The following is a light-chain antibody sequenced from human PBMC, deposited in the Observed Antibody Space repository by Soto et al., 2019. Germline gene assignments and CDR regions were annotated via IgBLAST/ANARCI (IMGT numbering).Light chain of an antibody. CDR1: QSVSSN. CDR3: QQYNTWPPTWT. Sequence: EIVMTQSPATLSVSPGERATLSCRASQSVSSNLAWYQQKPGQAPRLLIYGASTRATGIPARFSGSESGTEFTLTISSLQSEDFAVSYCQQYNTWPPTWTFGQGTKVDIK. V-gene: IGKV3-15*01. CDR2: GAS. J-gene: IGKJ1*01.